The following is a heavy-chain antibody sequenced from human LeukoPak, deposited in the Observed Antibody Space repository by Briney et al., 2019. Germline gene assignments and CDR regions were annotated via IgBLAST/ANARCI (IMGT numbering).Heavy chain of an antibody. J-gene: IGHJ5*02. Sequence: GGSLRLSCAASGFTFSRYAMSWVRQAPGKGLEWVSAISGSGGSTYYADSVKGRFTISRDNSKNTPYLHMNSLRAEDTAVHYCAKNVEVPSWLDPWGQGTLVTVSS. D-gene: IGHD1-7*01. V-gene: IGHV3-23*01. CDR2: ISGSGGST. CDR1: GFTFSRYA. CDR3: AKNVEVPSWLDP.